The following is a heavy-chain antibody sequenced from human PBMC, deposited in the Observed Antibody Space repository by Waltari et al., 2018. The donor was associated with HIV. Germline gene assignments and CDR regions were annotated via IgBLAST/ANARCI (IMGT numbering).Heavy chain of an antibody. D-gene: IGHD1-26*01. CDR2: VIYDGRNE. CDR1: GFSFSDYA. J-gene: IGHJ5*02. CDR3: ATNSGSYRQGWFDP. Sequence: QVQLVESGGGVVPPGTSLTLSCAASGFSFSDYAMHWVRQPPGKGLRWVASVIYDGRNEDDADSVTGRLTVSRDNSKNTLYLQRDSLRPEDTAVYYCATNSGSYRQGWFDPWGQGTQVTVSS. V-gene: IGHV3-30*01.